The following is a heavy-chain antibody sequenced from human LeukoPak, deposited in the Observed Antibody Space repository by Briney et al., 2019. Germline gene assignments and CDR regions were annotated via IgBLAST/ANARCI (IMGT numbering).Heavy chain of an antibody. CDR3: ARSGSGWYGGRGYAREIYFDY. D-gene: IGHD6-19*01. Sequence: SETLSLTCTVSGGSISSGSYYWSWIRQPAGKGLEWIGRIYTSGSTNYNPSLKSRVTISADTSRNQFSLKLSSVTAADTAVYYCARSGSGWYGGRGYAREIYFDYWGQGTLVTVSS. V-gene: IGHV4-61*02. J-gene: IGHJ4*02. CDR1: GGSISSGSYY. CDR2: IYTSGST.